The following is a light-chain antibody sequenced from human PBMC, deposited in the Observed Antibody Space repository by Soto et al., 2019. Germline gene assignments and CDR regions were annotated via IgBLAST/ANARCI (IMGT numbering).Light chain of an antibody. V-gene: IGLV2-23*01. CDR3: CSYVGSSTFYV. J-gene: IGLJ1*01. Sequence: QSALTQPASVSGSPGQSITISCTGTSSDVGSYNLVSWYQQHPGKAPKLIIYEGSGRPSGVSNRFSGSKSGNTASLTISGLQAEDEADYYCCSYVGSSTFYVFGTGTKLTVL. CDR2: EGS. CDR1: SSDVGSYNL.